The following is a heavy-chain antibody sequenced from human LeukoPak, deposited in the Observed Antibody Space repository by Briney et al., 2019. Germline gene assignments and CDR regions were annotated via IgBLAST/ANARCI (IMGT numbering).Heavy chain of an antibody. J-gene: IGHJ4*02. D-gene: IGHD6-13*01. CDR3: ARGAVGSSSWDFDY. CDR1: GYTFTSYD. CDR2: MNPNSGNT. Sequence: GASVKVSCKASGYTFTSYDINWVRQATGQGLEWMGWMNPNSGNTGYAQKFQGRVTMTRNTSISAAYMELSSLRSEDTAVYYRARGAVGSSSWDFDYWGQGTLVTVSS. V-gene: IGHV1-8*01.